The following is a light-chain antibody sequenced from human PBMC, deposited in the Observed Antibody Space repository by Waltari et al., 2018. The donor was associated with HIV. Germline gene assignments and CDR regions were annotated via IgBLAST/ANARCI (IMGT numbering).Light chain of an antibody. CDR1: SSNIGRDA. V-gene: IGLV1-44*01. CDR3: VVWDARLNGLV. Sequence: QSVLTQPPSASGPPGQRVTISCSGSSSNIGRDAVNWYQQFPGTAPKVLIYSNERRPSGVPDRFSGSKSGTSASLAINGLQAEDEADYYCVVWDARLNGLVFGGGTKLTVL. J-gene: IGLJ2*01. CDR2: SNE.